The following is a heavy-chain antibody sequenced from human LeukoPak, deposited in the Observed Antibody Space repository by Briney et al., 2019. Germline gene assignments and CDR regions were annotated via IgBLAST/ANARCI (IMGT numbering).Heavy chain of an antibody. D-gene: IGHD7-27*01. V-gene: IGHV1-69*04. CDR1: GGTFSSYA. CDR3: ARVTGDFYFDY. Sequence: SVKVSCKASGGTFSSYAISWVRQAPGQGLEWMGRIIPILGIANYAQKFQGRVTITADKSTSTAYMELSSLRAEDTAVYYCARVTGDFYFDYWGQGTLVTVSS. CDR2: IIPILGIA. J-gene: IGHJ4*02.